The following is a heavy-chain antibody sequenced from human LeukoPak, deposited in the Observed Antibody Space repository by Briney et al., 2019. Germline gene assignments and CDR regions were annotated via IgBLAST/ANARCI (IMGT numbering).Heavy chain of an antibody. CDR1: GFTFSSYA. Sequence: PGGSLRLSCAASGFTFSSYAMSWVRQAPGKGLEWVSAISGSGGSTYYADSVKGRFTISRDNSKNTLYLQMNSLRAEDTAVYYCARVRDNYGSGSYYIPSDAFDIWGQGTMVTVSS. J-gene: IGHJ3*02. CDR3: ARVRDNYGSGSYYIPSDAFDI. V-gene: IGHV3-23*01. D-gene: IGHD3-10*01. CDR2: ISGSGGST.